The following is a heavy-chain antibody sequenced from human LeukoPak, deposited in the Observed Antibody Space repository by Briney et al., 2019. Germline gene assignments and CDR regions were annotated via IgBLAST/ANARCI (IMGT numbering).Heavy chain of an antibody. CDR3: ARLYYDSSGYERTFDY. J-gene: IGHJ4*02. CDR1: GGSISSYY. V-gene: IGHV4-59*01. Sequence: SETLSLTCTVSGGSISSYYWSWIRQPPGRGLEWIGYIYYSGSTNYNPSLKSRVTMSVDTSKNQFSLKLSSVTAADTAVYYCARLYYDSSGYERTFDYWGQGTLVTVSS. CDR2: IYYSGST. D-gene: IGHD3-22*01.